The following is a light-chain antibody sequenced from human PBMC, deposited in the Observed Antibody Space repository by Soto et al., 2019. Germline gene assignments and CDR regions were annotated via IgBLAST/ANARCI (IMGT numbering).Light chain of an antibody. J-gene: IGKJ4*01. CDR1: QSVSSNF. CDR2: GAS. V-gene: IGKV3-20*01. Sequence: EIVLTQSPGTLALSPGERATLSCRASQSVSSNFLAWYQQKPGQAPRLLIYGASSRATGIPDRFSGIGSGTDFTLTISRLEPEDFAVYYCQQYDNSHLTFGGGTKVELK. CDR3: QQYDNSHLT.